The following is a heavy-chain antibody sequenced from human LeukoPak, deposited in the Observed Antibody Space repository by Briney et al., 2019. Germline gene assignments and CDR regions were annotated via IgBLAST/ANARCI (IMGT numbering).Heavy chain of an antibody. CDR3: ARAAMVTYYYYMDV. D-gene: IGHD5-18*01. CDR2: ISAYNGNT. V-gene: IGHV1-18*01. CDR1: GYTSTSYG. Sequence: GASVKVSCKASGYTSTSYGISWVRQAPGQGLEWMGWISAYNGNTNYAQKLQGRVTMTTDTSTSAAYMELRSLRSDDTAVYYCARAAMVTYYYYMDVWGKGTTVTVSS. J-gene: IGHJ6*03.